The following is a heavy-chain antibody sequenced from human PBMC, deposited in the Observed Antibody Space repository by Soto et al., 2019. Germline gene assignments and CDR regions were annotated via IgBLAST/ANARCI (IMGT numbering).Heavy chain of an antibody. V-gene: IGHV1-69*02. CDR2: IIPILGIA. D-gene: IGHD2-2*01. Sequence: QVQLVKSGAEVKKPGSSVKVSCKASGGTFSSYTISWVRQAPGQGLEWMGRIIPILGIANYAQKFQGRVTITADKYTSTAYMELRSLRAEATAVYYCASSVVVPASVFDYWGQGTLVTVSS. CDR3: ASSVVVPASVFDY. CDR1: GGTFSSYT. J-gene: IGHJ4*02.